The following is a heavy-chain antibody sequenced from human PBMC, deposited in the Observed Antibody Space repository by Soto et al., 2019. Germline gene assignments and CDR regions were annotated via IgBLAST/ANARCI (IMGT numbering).Heavy chain of an antibody. CDR2: ISYDGSNK. V-gene: IGHV3-30*18. J-gene: IGHJ4*02. Sequence: QVQLVESGGGVVQPGRSLRLSCAASGFTFSSYGMHWVRQAPGKGLEWVAVISYDGSNKYYADSVKGRFTISRDNSKNTLYLQMNSLRAEDTAVYYCAKDDYYGSGSLDFDYWGQGTLVTVSS. CDR3: AKDDYYGSGSLDFDY. D-gene: IGHD3-10*01. CDR1: GFTFSSYG.